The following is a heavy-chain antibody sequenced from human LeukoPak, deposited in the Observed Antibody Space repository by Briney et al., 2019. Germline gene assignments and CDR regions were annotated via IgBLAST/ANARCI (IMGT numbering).Heavy chain of an antibody. Sequence: ASVKVSCKASGYTFTSYGINWVRQAPGQGLEWMGWISAYNGNTNYAQKLQGRATMTTDTSTSTAYMELRSLRSDDTAVYYCARLGEGIYGSGSSSWYFDYWGQGTLVTVSS. CDR2: ISAYNGNT. CDR3: ARLGEGIYGSGSSSWYFDY. V-gene: IGHV1-18*04. J-gene: IGHJ4*02. D-gene: IGHD3-10*01. CDR1: GYTFTSYG.